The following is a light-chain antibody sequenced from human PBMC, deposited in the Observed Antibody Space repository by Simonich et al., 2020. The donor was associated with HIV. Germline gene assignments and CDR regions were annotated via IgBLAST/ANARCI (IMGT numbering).Light chain of an antibody. Sequence: DIQMTQSPSPLSASVGDRVTITCRASQSISSYVNWYQQKPGKAPKLLIYAASSVQSGVPSRFSGSGSGTDFTLTISSLQPEDFATYYCQQSYSTPPYTFGQGTKLEIK. CDR1: QSISSY. V-gene: IGKV1-39*01. CDR3: QQSYSTPPYT. J-gene: IGKJ2*01. CDR2: AAS.